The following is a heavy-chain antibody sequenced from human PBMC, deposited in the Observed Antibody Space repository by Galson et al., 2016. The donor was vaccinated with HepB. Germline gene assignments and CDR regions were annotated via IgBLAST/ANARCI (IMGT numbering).Heavy chain of an antibody. CDR3: AKGRSAIAAAGLNY. J-gene: IGHJ4*02. Sequence: SLRLSCAASAFTFTNYGMTWVRQAPGKGLEWVSAISGSGDKTYYADSMRGRFTISRDNSNNTLFLQMNSLRVEDTAVYYCAKGRSAIAAAGLNYWGQGTLVTVSS. V-gene: IGHV3-23*01. D-gene: IGHD6-13*01. CDR2: ISGSGDKT. CDR1: AFTFTNYG.